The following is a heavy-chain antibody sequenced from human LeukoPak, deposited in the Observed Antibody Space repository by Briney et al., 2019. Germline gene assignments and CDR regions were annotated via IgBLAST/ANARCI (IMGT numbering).Heavy chain of an antibody. Sequence: ASVKVSCKASGYTFTSYGISWVRQAPGQGLEWMGGIIPIFGTANYAQKFQGRVTITADKSTSTAYMELSSLRSEDTAVYYCARGYYGSGSYYYYYYYMDVWGKGTTVTVSS. D-gene: IGHD3-10*01. J-gene: IGHJ6*03. V-gene: IGHV1-69*06. CDR1: GYTFTSYG. CDR3: ARGYYGSGSYYYYYYYMDV. CDR2: IIPIFGTA.